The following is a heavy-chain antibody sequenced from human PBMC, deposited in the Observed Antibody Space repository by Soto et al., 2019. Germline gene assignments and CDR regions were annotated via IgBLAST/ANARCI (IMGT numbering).Heavy chain of an antibody. V-gene: IGHV3-30-3*01. J-gene: IGHJ4*02. D-gene: IGHD6-25*01. CDR3: ARVVQRLTYFDY. CDR1: GFTFSSYA. CDR2: ISYDGSNK. Sequence: GGSLRLSCAASGFTFSSYAMHWVRQAPGKGLEWVAVISYDGSNKYYADSVKGRFTISRDNSKNTLYLQMNSLRAEDTAVYYCARVVQRLTYFDYWGQGTLVTVSS.